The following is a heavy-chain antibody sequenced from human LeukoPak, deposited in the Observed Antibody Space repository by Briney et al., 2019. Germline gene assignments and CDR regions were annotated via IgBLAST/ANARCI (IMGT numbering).Heavy chain of an antibody. CDR1: GFTFSSYA. CDR2: ISSSSSYI. CDR3: AKDLISTKYYYGSGSYYYGMDV. D-gene: IGHD3-10*01. Sequence: PGGSLRLSCAASGFTFSSYAMSWVRQAPGKGLEWVSSISSSSSYIYYADSVKGRFTISRDNAKNSLYLQMNSLRAEDTAVYYCAKDLISTKYYYGSGSYYYGMDVWGQGTTVTVSS. V-gene: IGHV3-21*01. J-gene: IGHJ6*02.